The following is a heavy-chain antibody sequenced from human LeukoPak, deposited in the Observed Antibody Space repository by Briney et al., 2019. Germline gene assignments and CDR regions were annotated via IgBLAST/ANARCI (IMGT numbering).Heavy chain of an antibody. Sequence: SETLSLTCAVYGGSFSGYYWSWIRQPPGKGLEWIGEINHSGNTNYNPSLKSRVTISVDTSKNQFSLKLSSVTAADTAVYYCARTPYYDFWSGYSHNYYYYYMDVWGKGTTVTVSS. CDR2: INHSGNT. CDR1: GGSFSGYY. J-gene: IGHJ6*03. D-gene: IGHD3-3*01. V-gene: IGHV4-34*01. CDR3: ARTPYYDFWSGYSHNYYYYYMDV.